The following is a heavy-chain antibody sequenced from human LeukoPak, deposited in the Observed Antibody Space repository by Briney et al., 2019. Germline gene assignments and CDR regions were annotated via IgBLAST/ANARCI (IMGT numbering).Heavy chain of an antibody. V-gene: IGHV4-61*08. J-gene: IGHJ6*02. Sequence: SETLSLTCTVSGGSISSGGYYWRWLRQHPGKALEWIGYIYHSGSTNDNPSLKSRVTISVDTSKNQFSLKLSSVTAADTAVYYCARRYYYYYGMDVWGQGTTVTVSS. CDR2: IYHSGST. CDR3: ARRYYYYYGMDV. CDR1: GGSISSGGYY.